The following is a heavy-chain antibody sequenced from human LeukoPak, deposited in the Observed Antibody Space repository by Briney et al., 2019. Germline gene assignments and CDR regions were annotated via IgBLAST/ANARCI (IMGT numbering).Heavy chain of an antibody. CDR2: IKQDGSEK. V-gene: IGHV3-7*01. J-gene: IGHJ4*02. CDR1: GFTFSSYW. D-gene: IGHD3-22*01. CDR3: ARVGSGYCYYFDY. Sequence: GGSLRLSCAASGFTFSSYWMSWVRQAPGKGLEWVANIKQDGSEKYYVDSVKGRFTISRDNAKNSLYLQMNSLRAEDTAVYYCARVGSGYCYYFDYWGQGTLVTVSS.